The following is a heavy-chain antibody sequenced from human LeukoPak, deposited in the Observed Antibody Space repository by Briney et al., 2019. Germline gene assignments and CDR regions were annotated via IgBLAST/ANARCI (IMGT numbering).Heavy chain of an antibody. J-gene: IGHJ4*01. Sequence: GGSLGLSCVASGFIFNNYAMNWVRQAPGKGLEWVSGISGLGGSAYYAASVKGRFIISRDNSVNTLFFQLTNLRVEDTAVYYCTRRGGSSWSSFDYWGHGTLVTVSS. D-gene: IGHD6-13*01. CDR1: GFIFNNYA. V-gene: IGHV3-23*01. CDR2: ISGLGGSA. CDR3: TRRGGSSWSSFDY.